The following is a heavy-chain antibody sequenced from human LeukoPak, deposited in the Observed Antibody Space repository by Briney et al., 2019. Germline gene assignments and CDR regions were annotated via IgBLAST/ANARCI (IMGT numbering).Heavy chain of an antibody. Sequence: ASVKVSCKASGYTFTGYYMHWVRQAPGQGLEWMGWINPNSGGTNYAQKFQGRVTMTRDTSISTAYMELSRLRSDDTAVYYCARDHFSYDSSGYGIDYWGQGTLVTVSS. D-gene: IGHD3-22*01. CDR3: ARDHFSYDSSGYGIDY. J-gene: IGHJ4*02. CDR2: INPNSGGT. CDR1: GYTFTGYY. V-gene: IGHV1-2*02.